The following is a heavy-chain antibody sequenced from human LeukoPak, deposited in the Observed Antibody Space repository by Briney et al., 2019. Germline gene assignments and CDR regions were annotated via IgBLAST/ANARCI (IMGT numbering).Heavy chain of an antibody. CDR1: GFTFSNYA. D-gene: IGHD3-10*01. J-gene: IGHJ4*02. CDR2: ISDNGSVK. Sequence: GGSLRLSCGASGFTFSNYAMHWVRQAPGKGLEWVIVISDNGSVKYYADSVKGRFTISRDNSKNELYLQMDSLRVDDTAVYFCAREVKFVYFDYWGQGTLVTVSS. CDR3: AREVKFVYFDY. V-gene: IGHV3-30*04.